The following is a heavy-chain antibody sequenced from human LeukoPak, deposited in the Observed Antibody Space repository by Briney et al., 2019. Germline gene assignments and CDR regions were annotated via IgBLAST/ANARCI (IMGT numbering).Heavy chain of an antibody. D-gene: IGHD2-2*01. J-gene: IGHJ4*02. Sequence: GASVKVSCKASGYTFTGYYMHWLRQAPGQGLELMGWINPNSGGTNYAQKFQGRVTMTRDTSISTAYMELSRLRSDDTAVYYCAREPRVGFSRSFGYWCQGTLVTVSS. V-gene: IGHV1-2*02. CDR3: AREPRVGFSRSFGY. CDR2: INPNSGGT. CDR1: GYTFTGYY.